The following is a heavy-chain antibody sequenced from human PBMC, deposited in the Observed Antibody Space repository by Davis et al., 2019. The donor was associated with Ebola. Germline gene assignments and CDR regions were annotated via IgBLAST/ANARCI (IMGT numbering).Heavy chain of an antibody. Sequence: SETLSLTCAVYGGSFSGYYWSWIRQPPGKGLEWIGEINQSGSTNYNPSLKSRFTILADTSKNQLSLKLSSVTAADTALYYCARFRVLLLFRTRSDGYYGMDVWGQGTTVTVSS. D-gene: IGHD3-10*01. V-gene: IGHV4-34*01. CDR3: ARFRVLLLFRTRSDGYYGMDV. CDR2: INQSGST. J-gene: IGHJ6*02. CDR1: GGSFSGYY.